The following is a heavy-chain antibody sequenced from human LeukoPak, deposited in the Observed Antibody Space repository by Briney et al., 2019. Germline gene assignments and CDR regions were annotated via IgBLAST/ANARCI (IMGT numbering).Heavy chain of an antibody. CDR3: ARHQSYFDVLTGCSFDY. CDR1: GFTFSSYSMN. D-gene: IGHD3-9*01. Sequence: DPGGSLRLSCAASGFTFSSYSMNWVRQAPGKGLEWIGNIYYSGSTYYNPSLKSRVTISVDTSKNQFSLRLSSVTAADTAVYYCARHQSYFDVLTGCSFDYWGQGTLVTVSS. CDR2: IYYSGST. V-gene: IGHV4-39*01. J-gene: IGHJ4*02.